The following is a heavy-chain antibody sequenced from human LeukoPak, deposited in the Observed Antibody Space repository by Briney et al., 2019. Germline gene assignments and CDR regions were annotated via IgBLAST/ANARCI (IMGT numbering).Heavy chain of an antibody. V-gene: IGHV3-15*01. CDR3: TTVPAARPD. D-gene: IGHD6-6*01. CDR2: IKSKTDGGIT. Sequence: GGSLRLSCAASGFTFSNAWMSWVRQAPGKGLEWVGRIKSKTDGGITDYAAPVKGRFTISRDDSKNTLYLQMNSLKTEDTAVYYCTTVPAARPDWGQGTLVTVSS. J-gene: IGHJ4*02. CDR1: GFTFSNAW.